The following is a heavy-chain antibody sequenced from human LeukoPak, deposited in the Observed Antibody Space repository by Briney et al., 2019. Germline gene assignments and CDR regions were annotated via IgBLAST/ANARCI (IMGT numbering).Heavy chain of an antibody. J-gene: IGHJ6*03. D-gene: IGHD2-21*01. V-gene: IGHV1-2*02. CDR3: AREWSYCGGDCYPGNYYMDV. Sequence: SVKVSCKASGYTFTGYYMHWVRQAPGQGLEWMGWINPNSGGTNYAQKFQGRVTMTRDTSISTAYMELSRLRSDDTAVYCCAREWSYCGGDCYPGNYYMDVWGKGTTVTVSS. CDR1: GYTFTGYY. CDR2: INPNSGGT.